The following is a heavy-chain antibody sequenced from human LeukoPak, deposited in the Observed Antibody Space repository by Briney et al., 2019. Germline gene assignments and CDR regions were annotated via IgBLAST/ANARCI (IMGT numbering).Heavy chain of an antibody. Sequence: SETLSLTCAVSGGSISSSSYYWGWIRQPPGKGLEWIGSMYYSGGTYYNPSLKSRVTISVDTSKNQFSLKLSSVTAADTAVYYCARARAARRHNWFDPWGQGTLVTVSS. V-gene: IGHV4-39*07. J-gene: IGHJ5*02. CDR2: MYYSGGT. CDR3: ARARAARRHNWFDP. CDR1: GGSISSSSYY.